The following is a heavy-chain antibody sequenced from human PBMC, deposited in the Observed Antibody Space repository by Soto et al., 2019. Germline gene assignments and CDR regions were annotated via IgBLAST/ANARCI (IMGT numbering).Heavy chain of an antibody. CDR3: ASDFRTRGWFRQAGNFAMDV. V-gene: IGHV1-2*02. Sequence: ASVKVSCKASGYPYTNSYMHWVRQAPGQGLEWMGWIHPNTGGTNYAQKFQGRVTMTRDTSVGTVYMELNRLTSDDTAIYFCASDFRTRGWFRQAGNFAMDVWGQGTTVTVSS. D-gene: IGHD6-19*01. CDR1: GYPYTNSY. CDR2: IHPNTGGT. J-gene: IGHJ6*02.